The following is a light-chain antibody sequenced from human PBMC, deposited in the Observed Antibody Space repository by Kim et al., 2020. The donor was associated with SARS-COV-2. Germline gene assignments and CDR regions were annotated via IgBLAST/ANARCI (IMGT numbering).Light chain of an antibody. Sequence: GQRVIMSCSGSSSNIGNSYVYWYQQVPGTAPKLLIYRNNQRPSGVPDRFSGSKSGTSASLAISGLRSEDEANYYCTAWDVSLRGIVFGGGTQLTVL. CDR3: TAWDVSLRGIV. CDR1: SSNIGNSY. J-gene: IGLJ3*02. CDR2: RNN. V-gene: IGLV1-47*01.